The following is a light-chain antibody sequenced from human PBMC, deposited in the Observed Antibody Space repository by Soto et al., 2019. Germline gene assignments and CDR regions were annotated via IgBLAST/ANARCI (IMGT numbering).Light chain of an antibody. CDR1: QSVSSY. Sequence: EIGLTQSPATLSLYTGARAPLSCRASQSVSSYLAWYQQKPGQATRLLLYEASNRATGIPARFSGGGSGTDLTITISSLEPEDFEVYYCQQRSNWPWTFGQGTKVDI. V-gene: IGKV3-11*01. CDR2: EAS. CDR3: QQRSNWPWT. J-gene: IGKJ1*01.